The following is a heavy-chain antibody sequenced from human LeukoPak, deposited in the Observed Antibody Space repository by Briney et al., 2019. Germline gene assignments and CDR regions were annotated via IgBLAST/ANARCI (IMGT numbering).Heavy chain of an antibody. Sequence: GGSLRLSCVASGFTFKKFGMSWVRQAPGKGLEWVSSLSGSGDKTYYTDSVKGRFTISRDNSRNTLHLQMNSLRAEDTAIYFCARGYSAPDFWGQGTLVTVSS. CDR2: LSGSGDKT. J-gene: IGHJ4*02. CDR3: ARGYSAPDF. V-gene: IGHV3-23*01. CDR1: GFTFKKFG. D-gene: IGHD2-15*01.